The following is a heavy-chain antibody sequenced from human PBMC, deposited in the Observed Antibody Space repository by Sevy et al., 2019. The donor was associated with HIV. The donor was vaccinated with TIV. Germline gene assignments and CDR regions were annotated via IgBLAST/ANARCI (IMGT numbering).Heavy chain of an antibody. J-gene: IGHJ4*02. CDR3: ARHGSDSGSSPFDY. D-gene: IGHD1-26*01. CDR2: IYYSGST. Sequence: SETLSLTCTVSGGSISSSDYYWGWIRQPPGKGLEWIGRIYYSGSTYYNPSLQSRVTISVDTSKNQFSLKLSSVTAADTAVYYCARHGSDSGSSPFDYWGQGTLVTVSS. V-gene: IGHV4-39*01. CDR1: GGSISSSDYY.